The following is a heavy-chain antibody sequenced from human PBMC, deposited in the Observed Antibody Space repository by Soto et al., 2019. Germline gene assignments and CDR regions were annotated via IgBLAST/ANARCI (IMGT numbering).Heavy chain of an antibody. CDR1: GGTFSSYT. D-gene: IGHD2-2*01. CDR2: IIPILGIA. CDR3: ARMDCSSTSCYLP. V-gene: IGHV1-69*02. Sequence: SVKASCKASGGTFSSYTISWVRQAPGQGLEWMGRIIPILGIANYAQKFQGRVTITADKSTSTAYMELSSLRSEDTAVYYCARMDCSSTSCYLPWGQGTLVTVSS. J-gene: IGHJ5*02.